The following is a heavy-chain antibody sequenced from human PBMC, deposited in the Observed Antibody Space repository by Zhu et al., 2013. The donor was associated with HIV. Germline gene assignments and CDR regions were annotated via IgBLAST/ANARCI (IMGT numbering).Heavy chain of an antibody. Sequence: QVQLVQSGAEVKKPGASVKVSCKASGYTFTNYYIHWVRQAPGQGLEWMGIINPSGGSTSYAQKFQGRVTMTRDTSTSTVYMELSSLRSEDTAVYYCARDRLLSDIFGSGSYYKRRLGYFDYWGQGTLVTVSS. D-gene: IGHD3-10*01. V-gene: IGHV1-46*01. CDR1: GYTFTNYY. J-gene: IGHJ4*02. CDR2: INPSGGST. CDR3: ARDRLLSDIFGSGSYYKRRLGYFDY.